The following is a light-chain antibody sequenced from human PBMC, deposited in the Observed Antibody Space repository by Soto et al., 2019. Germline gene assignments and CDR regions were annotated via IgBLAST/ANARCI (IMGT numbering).Light chain of an antibody. CDR2: EVS. CDR3: SSYAGSNNLYV. Sequence: QSALTQPPSASGSPGQSVTISCTGTSSDVGGYNYVSWYQQHPGKAPKLMIYEVSKRPSGVPDRFSGSKSGNTASLTVSGFQAEDEADYYCSSYAGSNNLYVFGTGTQLTVL. CDR1: SSDVGGYNY. J-gene: IGLJ1*01. V-gene: IGLV2-8*01.